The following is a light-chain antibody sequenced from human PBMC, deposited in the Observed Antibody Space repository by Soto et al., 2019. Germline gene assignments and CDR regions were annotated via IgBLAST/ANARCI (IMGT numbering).Light chain of an antibody. CDR3: QQSYSTPWT. V-gene: IGKV1-39*01. Sequence: DIQMTQSPSSLSASVGDRVTITCRASQSISSYLNWYQQKPGKAPKLLIYAASSLKSGVPSRFSGSGAGTDFTLTISRLQAEDVATYYGQQSYSTPWTFGQGTKVEIK. CDR2: AAS. CDR1: QSISSY. J-gene: IGKJ1*01.